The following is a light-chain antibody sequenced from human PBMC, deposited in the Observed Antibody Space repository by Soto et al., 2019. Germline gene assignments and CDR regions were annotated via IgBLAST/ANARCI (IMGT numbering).Light chain of an antibody. V-gene: IGKV1-39*01. CDR3: QQSYSNPLT. J-gene: IGKJ4*01. CDR1: QSVRNY. CDR2: TSS. Sequence: DIQITQSPSSLSASVGDRVTITCRASQSVRNYLNWYQQKPGKAPNLLIYTSSSLQSGVPSRFSGSGSGTDFTLTISSLQPEDFATYFCQQSYSNPLTFGGGTKVDIK.